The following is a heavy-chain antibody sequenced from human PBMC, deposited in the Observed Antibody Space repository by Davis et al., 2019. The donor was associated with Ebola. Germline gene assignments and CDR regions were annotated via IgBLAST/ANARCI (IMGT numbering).Heavy chain of an antibody. V-gene: IGHV3-74*01. CDR2: INSDGSST. J-gene: IGHJ6*02. CDR1: GITFSSYW. CDR3: AREPDSSSWYAHYYYYYGMHV. D-gene: IGHD6-13*01. Sequence: PGGSLRPSCATPGITFSSYWMHWVRQAPGKGLVWVSRINSDGSSTSYADSVKGRFTISRDNAKNSLYLQMNSLRDEDTAVYYCAREPDSSSWYAHYYYYYGMHVWGQGTTVTVSS.